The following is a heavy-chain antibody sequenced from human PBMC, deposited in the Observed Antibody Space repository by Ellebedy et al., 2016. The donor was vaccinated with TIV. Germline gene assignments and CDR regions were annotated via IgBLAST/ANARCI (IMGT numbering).Heavy chain of an antibody. D-gene: IGHD6-19*01. CDR1: GFTFSSYN. V-gene: IGHV3-48*02. J-gene: IGHJ4*02. CDR3: VSEGTSYSSYWKLGFH. Sequence: PGGSLRLSCAASGFTFSSYNMNWVRQAPGKGLEWISYISDSSRTIFYADSVKGRFTVSRDNAKKSLYLQMNSLRDDDAAVYYCVSEGTSYSSYWKLGFHWGQGALVTVSS. CDR2: ISDSSRTI.